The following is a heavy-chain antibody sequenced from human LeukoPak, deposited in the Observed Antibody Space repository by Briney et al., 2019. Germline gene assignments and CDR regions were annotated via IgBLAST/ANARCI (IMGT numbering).Heavy chain of an antibody. V-gene: IGHV3-30*02. CDR3: ARDGRGYDILTGYYRRYYYYYMDV. Sequence: GGSLRLSCAASGFTFSSYGMHWVRQAPGKGLEWVAFIRYDGSNKYYADSVRGRFTISRDNSKNTLYLQMNSLRAEDTAAYYCARDGRGYDILTGYYRRYYYYYMDVWGKGTTVTVSS. CDR2: IRYDGSNK. J-gene: IGHJ6*03. CDR1: GFTFSSYG. D-gene: IGHD3-9*01.